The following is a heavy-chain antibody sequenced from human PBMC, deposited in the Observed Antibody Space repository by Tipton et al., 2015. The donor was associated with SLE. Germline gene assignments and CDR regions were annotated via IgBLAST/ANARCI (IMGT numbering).Heavy chain of an antibody. CDR3: ARGGSAAAAVFDY. CDR2: IHSSGST. CDR1: GGSIISYY. V-gene: IGHV4-4*08. J-gene: IGHJ4*02. Sequence: TLSLTCTVSGGSIISYYWSWIRQPPGMGPELIGYIHSSGSTNYNPSLKSRVTISVDTSKNQFSLKLTSVTAADTAVYYCARGGSAAAAVFDYWGRGTLVTVSS. D-gene: IGHD6-13*01.